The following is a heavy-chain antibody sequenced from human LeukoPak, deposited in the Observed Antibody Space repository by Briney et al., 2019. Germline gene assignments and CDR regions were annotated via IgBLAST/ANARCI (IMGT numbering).Heavy chain of an antibody. CDR3: AKDMYYYDSSAFDY. Sequence: GGSLRLSCAASGFTFDDYAMHWVRQAPGKGLEWVSLISGDGGSTYYADSVKGRFTISRDNSKNSLYLQMNSLRTGDTALYYCAKDMYYYDSSAFDYWGQGTLVTVSS. CDR1: GFTFDDYA. D-gene: IGHD3-22*01. J-gene: IGHJ4*02. V-gene: IGHV3-43*02. CDR2: ISGDGGST.